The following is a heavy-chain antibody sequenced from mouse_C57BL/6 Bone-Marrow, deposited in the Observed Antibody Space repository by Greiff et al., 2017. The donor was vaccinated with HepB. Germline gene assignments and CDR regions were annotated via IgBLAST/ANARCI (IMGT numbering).Heavy chain of an antibody. CDR2: IWSDGST. J-gene: IGHJ1*03. CDR1: GFSLTSYG. Sequence: VQLQQSGPGLVAPSQSLSITCTVSGFSLTSYGVHWVRQPPGKGLEWLVVIWSDGSTTYNSALKSRLSISMDNSKSQVFLKMNSIQTDDTAMYYSARYLIYDYGSSYEWYFDVWGTGTTVTVSA. D-gene: IGHD1-1*01. CDR3: ARYLIYDYGSSYEWYFDV. V-gene: IGHV2-6*03.